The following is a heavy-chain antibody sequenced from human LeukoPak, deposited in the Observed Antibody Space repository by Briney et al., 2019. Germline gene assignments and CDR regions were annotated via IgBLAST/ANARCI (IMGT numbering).Heavy chain of an antibody. D-gene: IGHD3-10*01. CDR2: IYTSGST. V-gene: IGHV4-4*07. Sequence: SETLSLTCTVSGGSISSYYWSWIRQSAGKGLEWIGRIYTSGSTNYNPSLKSRVTMSVDTSKNQFSLKLSSVTAADTAVYYCARDRLVRGLRGTYFDASGSLFSYYYYMDVWGKGTTVTVSS. CDR1: GGSISSYY. CDR3: ARDRLVRGLRGTYFDASGSLFSYYYYMDV. J-gene: IGHJ6*03.